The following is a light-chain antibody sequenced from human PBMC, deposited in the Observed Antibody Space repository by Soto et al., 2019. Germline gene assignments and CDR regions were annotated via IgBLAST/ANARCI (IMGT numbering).Light chain of an antibody. J-gene: IGLJ1*01. Sequence: QSLLTQPPSASGTPVQRVTISCSGNNSNIGNNNVYWYQQLPVTDPKLLIYSSNQRPSGVPYRISGSKSGTSASLAISGLRYEDEDDYHCAAWDDRLXGYVLGRGTKVXV. CDR1: NSNIGNNN. CDR3: AAWDDRLXGYV. CDR2: SSN. V-gene: IGLV1-47*02.